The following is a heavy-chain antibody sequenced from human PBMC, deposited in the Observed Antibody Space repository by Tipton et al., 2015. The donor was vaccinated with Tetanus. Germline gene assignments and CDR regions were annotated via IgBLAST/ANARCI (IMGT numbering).Heavy chain of an antibody. CDR2: IFHTGGA. CDR1: GASINAGGYL. Sequence: TLSLTCTVSGASINAGGYLWTWIRQHPGKGLDWIGYIFHTGGADYNPSLKSRATISIDTSKNQFSLKLSSVTAADTAVYYCARVDDSVWGSPFDPWGQGVLVTVSS. V-gene: IGHV4-31*03. J-gene: IGHJ5*02. D-gene: IGHD3-16*01. CDR3: ARVDDSVWGSPFDP.